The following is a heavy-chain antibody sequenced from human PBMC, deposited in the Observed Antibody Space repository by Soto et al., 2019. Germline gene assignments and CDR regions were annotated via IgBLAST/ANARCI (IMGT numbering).Heavy chain of an antibody. CDR1: GFSFSSYA. J-gene: IGHJ6*03. D-gene: IGHD6-25*01. V-gene: IGHV3-23*01. CDR2: ISGSGCST. CDR3: AKDPSGYVDDYYYYYYMVV. Sequence: EVQLLESGGGLVQPGGSLRLSCAASGFSFSSYAMSWVRQAPGKGLALVSTISGSGCSTSYAGSVKGRLTSSRDNSKNTVYVQMNSRRGEDTVVYYCAKDPSGYVDDYYYYYYMVVWGKGTTVIVSS.